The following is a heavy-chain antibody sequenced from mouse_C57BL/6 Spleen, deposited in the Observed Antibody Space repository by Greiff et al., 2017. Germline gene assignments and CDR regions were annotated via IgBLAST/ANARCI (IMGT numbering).Heavy chain of an antibody. CDR1: GFTFSSYA. CDR2: ISDGGSYT. Sequence: EVMLVESGGGLVKPGGSLKLSCAASGFTFSSYAMSWVRQTPEKRLEWVATISDGGSYTYYPDNVKGRFTISRDNAKNDLYLQMSHLKSEDTAMYYCARDGDYAMDDWGKGTSVTVSS. CDR3: ARDGDYAMDD. J-gene: IGHJ4*01. V-gene: IGHV5-4*01.